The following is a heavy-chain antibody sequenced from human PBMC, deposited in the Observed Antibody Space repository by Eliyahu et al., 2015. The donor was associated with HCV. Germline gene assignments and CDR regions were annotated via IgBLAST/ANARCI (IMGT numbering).Heavy chain of an antibody. J-gene: IGHJ6*02. V-gene: IGHV3-21*01. CDR1: GFPFRGXN. CDR3: ARDATLGV. Sequence: EVQLVESGGGLVKPGGSLRLXXXASGFPFRGXNXNWXRQAPGKGLEWVSSISTSGSRKNYADSVKGRFTISRDNANNSLYLQMNSLRAEDTGVYYCARDATLGVWGQGXMVTVSS. CDR2: ISTSGSRK.